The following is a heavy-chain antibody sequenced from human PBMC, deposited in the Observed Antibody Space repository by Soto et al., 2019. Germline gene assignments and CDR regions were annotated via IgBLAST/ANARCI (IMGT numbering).Heavy chain of an antibody. CDR3: ARGYSYVGHYFDY. D-gene: IGHD5-18*01. CDR1: GFTFSDYY. V-gene: IGHV3-11*06. Sequence: NPGGSLRLSCAASGFTFSDYYMSWIRQAPGKALEWVSYISSSSSYTNYADSVKGRFTISRDNAKNSLYLQMNSLRAEDTAVYYCARGYSYVGHYFDYWGQGTLVTVSS. CDR2: ISSSSSYT. J-gene: IGHJ4*02.